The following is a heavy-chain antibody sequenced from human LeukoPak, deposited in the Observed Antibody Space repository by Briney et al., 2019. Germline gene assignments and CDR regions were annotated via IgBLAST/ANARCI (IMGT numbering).Heavy chain of an antibody. CDR2: VSWNSGSI. CDR3: AEGREYQLRDAFDI. CDR1: GFTFDDYA. D-gene: IGHD2-2*01. V-gene: IGHV3-9*01. J-gene: IGHJ3*02. Sequence: GGSLRLSCEASGFTFDDYAMHWVRQAPGKGLEWVSGVSWNSGSIGYADSVKGRFTISRDNAKNSLNLQMNSLRAEDSALYYCAEGREYQLRDAFDIWGQGTTVIVSS.